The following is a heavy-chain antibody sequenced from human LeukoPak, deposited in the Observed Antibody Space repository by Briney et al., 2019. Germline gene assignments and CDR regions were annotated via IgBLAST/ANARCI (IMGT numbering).Heavy chain of an antibody. CDR2: IYYSGST. V-gene: IGHV4-31*03. CDR1: GGSISSGGYY. CDR3: ASSQPDPSYFDY. Sequence: PSETLSLTCTVSGGSISSGGYYWSWIRQHPGKGLEWIGYIYYSGSTYYNPSLKSRVTISVDRSKNQFSLKLSSVTAADTAVYYCASSQPDPSYFDYWGQGTLVTVSS. J-gene: IGHJ4*02.